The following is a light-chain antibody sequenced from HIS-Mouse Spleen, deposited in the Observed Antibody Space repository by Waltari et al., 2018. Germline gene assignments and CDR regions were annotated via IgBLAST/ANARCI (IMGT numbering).Light chain of an antibody. CDR2: AVS. J-gene: IGLJ2*01. CDR3: SSYTSSSTPV. CDR1: SSDVGGYNY. Sequence: QSALTQPASVSGSPGQSITIPCPGTSSDVGGYNYVSWSQQHPGKAPKLMIYAVSHRPSGVSNRFSGSKSGNTAALTISGLQAEDEADYYCSSYTSSSTPVFGGGTKLTVL. V-gene: IGLV2-14*03.